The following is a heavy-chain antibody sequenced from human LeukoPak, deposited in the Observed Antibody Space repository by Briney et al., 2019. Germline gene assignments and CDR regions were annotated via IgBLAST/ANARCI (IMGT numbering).Heavy chain of an antibody. CDR1: GFTFSSSA. D-gene: IGHD2-2*01. Sequence: PGGSLRLSCSASGFTFSSSAMHWVRHAPGKGLEYVSAISSNGGSTYYADSVKGRFTISRDNSKNTLYLLLSSLRAEDTAVYCCVKDRYCSSTSCYAPFDYWGQGTLVTVSS. CDR3: VKDRYCSSTSCYAPFDY. J-gene: IGHJ4*02. CDR2: ISSNGGST. V-gene: IGHV3-64D*06.